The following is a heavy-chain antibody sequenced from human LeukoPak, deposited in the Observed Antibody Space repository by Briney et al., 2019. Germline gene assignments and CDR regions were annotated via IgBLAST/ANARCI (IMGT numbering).Heavy chain of an antibody. J-gene: IGHJ4*02. CDR3: ARDLARGYSGYEQYAFGY. CDR2: ISSSSSYI. V-gene: IGHV3-21*01. Sequence: GGSLRLSCAASGFTFSSYSMNWVRQAPGKGLEWVSSISSSSSYIYYADSVKGRFTISRDNAKNSLYLQMNSLRAEDTAVYYCARDLARGYSGYEQYAFGYWGQGTLVTVSS. D-gene: IGHD5-12*01. CDR1: GFTFSSYS.